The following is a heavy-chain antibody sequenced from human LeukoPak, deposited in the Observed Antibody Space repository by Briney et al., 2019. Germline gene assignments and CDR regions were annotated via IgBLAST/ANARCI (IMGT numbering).Heavy chain of an antibody. V-gene: IGHV3-30*18. Sequence: PGGPLRLSCAVSGFPFNSHHMDWGRQAPGKGLEWVAGISYDGSNKYYADSVKGRFTISRDNSKNTLYLQMTSLRAEDTAVYYCAKGTGYYFDYWGQGTLVTVSS. J-gene: IGHJ4*02. CDR2: ISYDGSNK. D-gene: IGHD1-1*01. CDR1: GFPFNSHH. CDR3: AKGTGYYFDY.